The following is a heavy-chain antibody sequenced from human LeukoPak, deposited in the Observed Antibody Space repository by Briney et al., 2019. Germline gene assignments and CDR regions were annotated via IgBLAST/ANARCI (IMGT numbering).Heavy chain of an antibody. Sequence: GGSLRLSCAASGFTFINYWMSWVRQAPGKGLEWVANIKQDGSEKKYVDSVKGRFTISRDNAKNSLYLQMSSLRAEDTAVYYCARDRLTGYYRYFDYWGQGTLVTVSS. CDR1: GFTFINYW. CDR3: ARDRLTGYYRYFDY. CDR2: IKQDGSEK. J-gene: IGHJ4*02. V-gene: IGHV3-7*01. D-gene: IGHD3-9*01.